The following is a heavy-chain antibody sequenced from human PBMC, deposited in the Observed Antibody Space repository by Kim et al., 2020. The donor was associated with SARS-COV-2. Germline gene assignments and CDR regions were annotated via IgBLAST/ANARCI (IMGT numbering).Heavy chain of an antibody. CDR1: GFTFSSYG. Sequence: GGSLRLSCAASGFTFSSYGMHWVRQAPGKGLEWVAVIWYDGSNKYYADSVKGRFTISRDNSKNTLYLQMNSLRAEDTAVYYCARVMTMVRVERYGMDVWGQGTTVTVSS. CDR3: ARVMTMVRVERYGMDV. D-gene: IGHD3-10*01. J-gene: IGHJ6*02. CDR2: IWYDGSNK. V-gene: IGHV3-33*01.